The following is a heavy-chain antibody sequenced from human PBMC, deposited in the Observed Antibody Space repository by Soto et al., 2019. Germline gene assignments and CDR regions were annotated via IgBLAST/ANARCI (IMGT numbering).Heavy chain of an antibody. CDR1: GFTFSSYA. CDR2: ISYDGSNK. D-gene: IGHD3-10*01. J-gene: IGHJ4*02. Sequence: QVQLVESGGGVAQPGRSLRLSCAASGFTFSSYAMHWVRQAPGKGLEWVAVISYDGSNKYYADSVKGRFTISRDNSKNTLYLQMNSLRPEDTAVYYCAREPYYYGSGSYYLAYWGQGTLVTVSS. V-gene: IGHV3-30-3*01. CDR3: AREPYYYGSGSYYLAY.